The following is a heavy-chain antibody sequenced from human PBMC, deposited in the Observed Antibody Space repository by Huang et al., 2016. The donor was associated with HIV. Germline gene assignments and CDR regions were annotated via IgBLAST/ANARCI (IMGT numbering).Heavy chain of an antibody. CDR3: VRDSSSGLQLRY. J-gene: IGHJ4*02. D-gene: IGHD3-22*01. Sequence: EVQLVESGGGLAQPGGSLRLSCVASGYTFSTYSMNWGRQAPGKGLGWVSYISKTRGATSYAESVKGRFTVSRDNVKNSLYLQMNRLRVEDTAMYYCVRDSSSGLQLRYWGQGALVIVS. CDR1: GYTFSTYS. V-gene: IGHV3-48*01. CDR2: ISKTRGAT.